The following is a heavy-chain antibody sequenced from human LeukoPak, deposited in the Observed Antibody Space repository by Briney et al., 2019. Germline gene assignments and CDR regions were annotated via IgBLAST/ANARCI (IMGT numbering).Heavy chain of an antibody. CDR3: AGGKRYYDTGK. D-gene: IGHD3-22*01. J-gene: IGHJ4*02. CDR1: GGSIGTLY. CDR2: IYYNGDT. Sequence: SETLSLTCNVPGGSIGTLYWSWIRQPPGKGLEWIGYIYYNGDTNYNPSLKSPVTISVYTSKNQFTLKVKFVTAADTAVYYCAGGKRYYDTGKWGSGTLVTVSS. V-gene: IGHV4-59*11.